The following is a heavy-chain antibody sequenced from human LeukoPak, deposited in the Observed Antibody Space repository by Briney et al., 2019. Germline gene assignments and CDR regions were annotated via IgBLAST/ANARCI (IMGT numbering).Heavy chain of an antibody. V-gene: IGHV1-69*04. CDR3: AREDTAMAHIHYFDY. D-gene: IGHD5-18*01. J-gene: IGHJ4*02. CDR1: GGTFSSYA. Sequence: SVKVSCKASGGTFSSYAISWVRQAPGQGLEWMGRIIPILGIANYAQKFQGRVTITADKSTSTAYMELSSLRSEDTAVYYCAREDTAMAHIHYFDYWGQGTLVTVSS. CDR2: IIPILGIA.